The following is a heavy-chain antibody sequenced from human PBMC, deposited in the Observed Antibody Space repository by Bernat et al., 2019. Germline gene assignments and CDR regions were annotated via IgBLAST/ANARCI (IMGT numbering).Heavy chain of an antibody. Sequence: QVQLVESGGGVVQPGRSLRLSCAASGFTFSSYGMHWVRQAPGKGLEWVAVIWYDGSNKYYADSVKGRFTISRDNSKNTLYLQMNSLRAEDTAVYYCASSIVVVPAAMADDAFDIWGQGTMVTVSS. V-gene: IGHV3-33*01. CDR2: IWYDGSNK. CDR1: GFTFSSYG. CDR3: ASSIVVVPAAMADDAFDI. D-gene: IGHD2-2*01. J-gene: IGHJ3*02.